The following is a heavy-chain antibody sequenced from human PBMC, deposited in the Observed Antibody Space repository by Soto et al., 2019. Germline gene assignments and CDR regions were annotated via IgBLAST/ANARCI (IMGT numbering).Heavy chain of an antibody. CDR1: GGSISSYY. V-gene: IGHV4-59*01. CDR3: ARGSSWYGV. J-gene: IGHJ4*02. Sequence: QVQLQESGPGLVKPSEILSLTCTVSGGSISSYYWSWIRQPPGKGLEWIGYIYYSGSTHYNPSLKSRVTISVDTSKNQFSLKLSSVTAADTAVYYCARGSSWYGVWGQGTLVTVSS. CDR2: IYYSGST. D-gene: IGHD6-13*01.